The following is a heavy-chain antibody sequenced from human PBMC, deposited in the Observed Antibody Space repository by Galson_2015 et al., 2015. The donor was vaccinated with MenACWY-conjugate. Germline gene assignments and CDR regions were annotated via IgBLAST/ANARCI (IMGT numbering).Heavy chain of an antibody. V-gene: IGHV3-74*01. Sequence: SLRLSCAASGFIFNTYWMHWVRQAPGKGLVWVSRINPGGSSTTYADSVKDRFTISRDNAKNTLYLQMNSLRPEDTAVFYCAKTRGSSFYFDPWGQGPLVTVSS. CDR3: AKTRGSSFYFDP. CDR2: INPGGSST. J-gene: IGHJ4*02. D-gene: IGHD2-15*01. CDR1: GFIFNTYW.